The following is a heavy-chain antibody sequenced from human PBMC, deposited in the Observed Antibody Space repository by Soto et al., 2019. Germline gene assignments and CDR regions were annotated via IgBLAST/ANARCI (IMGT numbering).Heavy chain of an antibody. D-gene: IGHD2-15*01. V-gene: IGHV3-21*01. CDR1: GFAFRSYN. Sequence: EVQLVESGGGLVKPGGSLTLSCAASGFAFRSYNMNWVRQAPGKGLEWVASISSGSSNIYYADSVKGRFTISRDNAKTSMFLQRDRLTAEDWAVYYWASATAVAAPFAFWGQGTLVTVSS. J-gene: IGHJ4*02. CDR3: ASATAVAAPFAF. CDR2: ISSGSSNI.